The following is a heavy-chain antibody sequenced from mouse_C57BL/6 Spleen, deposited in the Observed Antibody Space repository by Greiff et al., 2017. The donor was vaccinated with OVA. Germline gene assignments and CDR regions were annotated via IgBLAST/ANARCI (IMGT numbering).Heavy chain of an antibody. J-gene: IGHJ3*01. D-gene: IGHD1-1*01. CDR3: ARPYYGSSYLFAY. Sequence: VQLQQPGAELVKPGASVRLSCKASGYTFTSYWMHWVKQRPGQGLEWIGMIHPNSGSTNYNEKFKSKATLTVDKSSSTAYMQLSSLTSEDSEVYYCARPYYGSSYLFAYWGQGTLVTVSA. CDR1: GYTFTSYW. CDR2: IHPNSGST. V-gene: IGHV1-64*01.